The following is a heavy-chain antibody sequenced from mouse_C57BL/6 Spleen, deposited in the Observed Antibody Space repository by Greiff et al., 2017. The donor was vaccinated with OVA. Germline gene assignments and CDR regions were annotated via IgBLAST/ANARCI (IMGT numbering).Heavy chain of an antibody. J-gene: IGHJ2*01. CDR2: LHPYNDDT. CDR3: ARRRLRGSFDY. Sequence: VQLQQSGAELVKPGASVKMSCKASGYTFTTYPIEWMKQNHGKSLEWIGNLHPYNDDTKYNEKFKGKATLTVEKSSSTAYMKLSRLTSDDSAIYYCARRRLRGSFDYWGQGTTLTVSS. CDR1: GYTFTTYP. V-gene: IGHV1-47*01. D-gene: IGHD3-2*02.